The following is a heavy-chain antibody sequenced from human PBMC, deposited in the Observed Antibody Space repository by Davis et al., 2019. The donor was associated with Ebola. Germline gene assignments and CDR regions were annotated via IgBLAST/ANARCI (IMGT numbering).Heavy chain of an antibody. D-gene: IGHD6-25*01. CDR2: IHTKTGNP. Sequence: ASVKVSCKASGYTFTGYYMHWVRQAPGQGPEWMGWIHTKTGNPTYAQGFTGRFVFSLDTSVSTAYLQISSLEAEDTAVYYCARAAAFAYWGQGTLVTVSS. CDR1: GYTFTGYY. J-gene: IGHJ4*02. CDR3: ARAAAFAY. V-gene: IGHV7-4-1*02.